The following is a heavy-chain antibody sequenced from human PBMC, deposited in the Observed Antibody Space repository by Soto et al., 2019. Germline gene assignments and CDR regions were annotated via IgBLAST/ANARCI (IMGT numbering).Heavy chain of an antibody. Sequence: QLQLQESGPGLVKPSETLSLTCTVSGGSISSSSYYWGWIRQPPEKGLEWIGSIYYSGTTYYNPSLKSRVTISVDTSKNQFSPKLSSVTAADTAVYYCARSQAEGSGCLYFDYWGQGTLVTVSS. J-gene: IGHJ4*02. D-gene: IGHD3-10*01. CDR2: IYYSGTT. V-gene: IGHV4-39*01. CDR1: GGSISSSSYY. CDR3: ARSQAEGSGCLYFDY.